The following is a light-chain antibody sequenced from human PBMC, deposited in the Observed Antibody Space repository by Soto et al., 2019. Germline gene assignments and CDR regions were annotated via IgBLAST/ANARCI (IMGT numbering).Light chain of an antibody. CDR2: DNT. CDR3: GTWDSSLSAVV. Sequence: SVLPQPPSVSAAPGQTGTLSCSGSSSNVGNNYVSWYQQLPGTAPQLLIYDNTQRPPRIPDRFSGSKSGTSATLGITGLQTGDEADYYCGTWDSSLSAVVFGGGTKLTVL. J-gene: IGLJ2*01. V-gene: IGLV1-51*01. CDR1: SSNVGNNY.